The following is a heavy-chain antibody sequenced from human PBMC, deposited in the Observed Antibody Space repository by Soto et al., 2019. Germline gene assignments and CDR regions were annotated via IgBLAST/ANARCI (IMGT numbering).Heavy chain of an antibody. CDR3: ARGSHSSSWDPNFDY. CDR1: GGSISSYY. V-gene: IGHV4-59*01. Sequence: PSETLSLTCTVSGGSISSYYWSWIRQPPGKGLEWIGYIYYSGSTNYNPSIKSRGTISVGTSKNQYSLKLSYVTVADTAVYYCARGSHSSSWDPNFDYWGQGTLVTVSS. J-gene: IGHJ4*02. CDR2: IYYSGST. D-gene: IGHD6-13*01.